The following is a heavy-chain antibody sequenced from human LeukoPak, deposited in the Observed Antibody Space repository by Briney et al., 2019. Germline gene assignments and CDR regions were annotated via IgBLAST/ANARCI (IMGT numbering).Heavy chain of an antibody. CDR1: GFTFSTYS. CDR3: GRGPPAVYFYYYYMDV. D-gene: IGHD2-2*01. J-gene: IGHJ6*03. CDR2: ISSTGSTI. V-gene: IGHV3-48*01. Sequence: PGGSLRLSCAVSGFTFSTYSMNWVRQAPGKGLEWVSYISSTGSTIYYADSVKGRFTISRDNAQNSLYLQMNSLRAEDMAVYYCGRGPPAVYFYYYYMDVWGKGTTVTVSS.